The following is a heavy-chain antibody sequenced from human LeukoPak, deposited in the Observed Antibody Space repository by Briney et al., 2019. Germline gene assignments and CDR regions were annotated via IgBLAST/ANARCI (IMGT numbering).Heavy chain of an antibody. CDR3: ASDIVGAHWGGDAFDI. CDR1: GFTFSSYW. V-gene: IGHV3-7*01. D-gene: IGHD1-26*01. Sequence: PGGSLRLSCAASGFTFSSYWMSWVRQAPGKGLEWVANIKQDGSEKYYVDSVKGRFTISRDNAKNSLYLQMNSLRAEDTAVYYYASDIVGAHWGGDAFDIWGQGTMVTVSS. J-gene: IGHJ3*02. CDR2: IKQDGSEK.